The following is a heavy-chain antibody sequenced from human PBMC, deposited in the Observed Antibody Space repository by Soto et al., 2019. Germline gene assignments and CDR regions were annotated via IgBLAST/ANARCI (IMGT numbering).Heavy chain of an antibody. CDR2: IHDSGST. J-gene: IGHJ4*02. CDR3: ARVGESGYEGGYFFHS. CDR1: GDSISGGTYY. D-gene: IGHD5-12*01. V-gene: IGHV4-31*03. Sequence: QLQLQESGPGLVRPSQTLSLTCSVSGDSISGGTYYWNWIRQLPGKGLQWIGYIHDSGSTDYSPSLESRVIISRDTSNSEFSLKLTSVTAADTAVYYCARVGESGYEGGYFFHSWGQGTLVTVSS.